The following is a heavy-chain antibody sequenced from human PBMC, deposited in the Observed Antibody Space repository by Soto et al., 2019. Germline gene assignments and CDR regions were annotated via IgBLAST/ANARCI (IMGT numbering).Heavy chain of an antibody. D-gene: IGHD3-3*01. V-gene: IGHV3-48*02. Sequence: PGGSLRLSCAASGFTFSSYSMNWVRQAPGKGLEWVSYISSSSSTIYYADSVKGRFTISRDNAKNSLYLQMNSLRDEDTAVYYCAREFTAGRMEWVQTVYYFDYWGQGTLVTVSS. CDR2: ISSSSSTI. CDR1: GFTFSSYS. J-gene: IGHJ4*02. CDR3: AREFTAGRMEWVQTVYYFDY.